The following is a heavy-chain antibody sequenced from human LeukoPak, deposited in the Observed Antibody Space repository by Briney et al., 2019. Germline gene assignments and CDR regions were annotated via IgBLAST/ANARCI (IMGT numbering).Heavy chain of an antibody. CDR3: ARGYSSSWYLVY. CDR1: GGSISSYY. CDR2: IYYSGST. D-gene: IGHD6-13*01. V-gene: IGHV4-59*01. J-gene: IGHJ4*02. Sequence: SETLSLTCTVSGGSISSYYWSWIRQPPGKGLEWIGYIYYSGSTYYNPSLKSRVTISVDTSKNQFSLKLSSVTAADTAVYYCARGYSSSWYLVYWGQGTLVTVSS.